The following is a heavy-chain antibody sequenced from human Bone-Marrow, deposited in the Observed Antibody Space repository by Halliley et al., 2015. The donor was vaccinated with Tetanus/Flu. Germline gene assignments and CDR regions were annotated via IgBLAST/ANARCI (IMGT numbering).Heavy chain of an antibody. V-gene: IGHV3-21*01. CDR2: SSGGYI. Sequence: SSGGYIYYPKSVRGRFAIFRANAKSSLYLQMNSLRAEDTAVYFCTRALGLRGYDSKRNWFDPWGQGTLVTVSS. D-gene: IGHD3-22*01. CDR3: TRALGLRGYDSKRNWFDP. J-gene: IGHJ5*02.